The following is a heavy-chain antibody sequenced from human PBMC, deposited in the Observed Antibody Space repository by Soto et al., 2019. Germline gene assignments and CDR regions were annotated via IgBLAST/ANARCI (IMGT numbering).Heavy chain of an antibody. J-gene: IGHJ4*02. V-gene: IGHV3-33*01. D-gene: IGHD6-13*01. CDR1: GFTFSSYG. CDR2: IWYDGSNK. CDR3: ASARSAAAGPFDY. Sequence: GGSLRLSCAASGFTFSSYGMHWVRQAPGKGLEWVAVIWYDGSNKYYADSVKGRFTISRDNSKYTLYLQMNSLRAEDTAVYYCASARSAAAGPFDYWGQGTLVTDSS.